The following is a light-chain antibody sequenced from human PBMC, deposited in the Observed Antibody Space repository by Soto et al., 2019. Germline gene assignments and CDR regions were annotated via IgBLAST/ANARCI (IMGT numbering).Light chain of an antibody. CDR2: SAS. Sequence: DIQMTQSPASLSASVGDRVTITCRASQTISSYLNWYQQKPGAAPKLLLYSASTLQSGVPSRFSGSGFGTDYTLTISSLQPAHLAVYCCQQTFRTAHTFGQRNKLDIK. CDR3: QQTFRTAHT. CDR1: QTISSY. J-gene: IGKJ2*01. V-gene: IGKV1-39*01.